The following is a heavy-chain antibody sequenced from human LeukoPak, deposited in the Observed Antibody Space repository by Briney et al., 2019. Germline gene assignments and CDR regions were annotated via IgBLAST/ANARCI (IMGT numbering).Heavy chain of an antibody. D-gene: IGHD5-12*01. CDR2: IKSKPDGGTT. J-gene: IGHJ4*02. V-gene: IGHV3-15*07. CDR3: TRDWRNLGYDY. Sequence: PGGSLRLSCEASGFNFGNTWMNWVRQTPGKGLEWVGRIKSKPDGGTTNYAAPVKGRFTISRDDSRNSVFLQMDSLKSEDTAVYYCTRDWRNLGYDYWGQGTLVTVSS. CDR1: GFNFGNTW.